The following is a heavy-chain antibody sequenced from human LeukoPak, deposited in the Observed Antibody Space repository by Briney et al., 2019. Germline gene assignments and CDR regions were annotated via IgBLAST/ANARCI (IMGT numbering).Heavy chain of an antibody. V-gene: IGHV3-53*01. D-gene: IGHD1-26*01. CDR2: IYSGGST. J-gene: IGHJ4*02. CDR3: ARGGGSPT. Sequence: ETLSLTCTVSGGSISSYYMSWVRQAPGKGLEWVSVIYSGGSTYYADSAKGRFTISRDNSKNTLYLQMNSLRAEDTAVYYCARGGGSPTWGQGTLVTVSS. CDR1: GGSISSYY.